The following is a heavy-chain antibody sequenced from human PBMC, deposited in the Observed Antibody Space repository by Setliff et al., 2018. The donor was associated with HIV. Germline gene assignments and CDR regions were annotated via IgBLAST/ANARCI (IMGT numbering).Heavy chain of an antibody. CDR1: GGSISSGGYY. V-gene: IGHV4-31*11. D-gene: IGHD3-3*01. CDR2: SDYSGSA. J-gene: IGHJ6*03. Sequence: SETLSLTCAVSGGSISSGGYYWSWIRQHPGKGLEWIGYSDYSGSAYYNPSLKSRLTISVDTSSNQFSLKLSSLSVADTAVYYCARATYVSPFLEWSPDSSLYHYYMGVWGKGTTVTVSS. CDR3: ARATYVSPFLEWSPDSSLYHYYMGV.